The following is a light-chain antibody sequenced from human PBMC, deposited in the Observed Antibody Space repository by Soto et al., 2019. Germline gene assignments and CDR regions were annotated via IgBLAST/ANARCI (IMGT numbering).Light chain of an antibody. CDR1: QSISGW. Sequence: DIQVTQSPSTLSASVGDRVTITCRASQSISGWLAWYQQKPGKAPKLLIYKASSLESGVPSRFSGSGSGTEFTLTISCLQSEDFATYYCQQYYSFPPTFGQGTKVDIK. J-gene: IGKJ1*01. CDR2: KAS. CDR3: QQYYSFPPT. V-gene: IGKV1-5*03.